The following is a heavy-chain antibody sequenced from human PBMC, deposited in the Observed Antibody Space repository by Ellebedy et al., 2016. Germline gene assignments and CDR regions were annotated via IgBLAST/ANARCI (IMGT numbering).Heavy chain of an antibody. CDR2: MHPRGTT. J-gene: IGHJ4*02. D-gene: IGHD3/OR15-3a*01. Sequence: GSLRLSCAASGFTFSSYSMNWVRQAPGKGLEWLAEMHPRGTTNYNPSLRSRLTISLDKSKNQFSLNLTSVTAADTAMYYCAKTTHDFAPSDYWGQGTLVIVPS. CDR3: AKTTHDFAPSDY. V-gene: IGHV4-4*02. CDR1: GFTFSSYSM.